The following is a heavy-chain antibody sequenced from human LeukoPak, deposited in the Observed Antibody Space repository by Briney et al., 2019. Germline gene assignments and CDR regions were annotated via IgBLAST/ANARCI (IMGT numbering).Heavy chain of an antibody. J-gene: IGHJ4*02. CDR1: GGSISSSSYY. CDR3: ARDKVTMVRGVLGY. Sequence: PSETLSLTCTVSGGSISSSSYYWGWIRQPPGKGLEWIGNIYYSGSTYYNPSLKSRVTISVDTSKNQFSLKLSSVTAADTAVYYCARDKVTMVRGVLGYWGQGTLVTVSS. V-gene: IGHV4-39*07. D-gene: IGHD3-10*01. CDR2: IYYSGST.